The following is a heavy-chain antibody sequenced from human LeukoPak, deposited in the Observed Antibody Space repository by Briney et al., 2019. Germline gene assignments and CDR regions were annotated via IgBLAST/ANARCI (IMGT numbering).Heavy chain of an antibody. D-gene: IGHD3-10*01. Sequence: PGGSLRLSCAASGFTFSTYAMSWVRQAPGKGLEWVSAISGSGGSTYYADSVKGRFTIPRDNSKNTLYLQMNSLRAEDTAVYYCAKDPMVRGLTYDCWGQGTLVTVSS. CDR3: AKDPMVRGLTYDC. V-gene: IGHV3-23*01. CDR1: GFTFSTYA. CDR2: ISGSGGST. J-gene: IGHJ4*02.